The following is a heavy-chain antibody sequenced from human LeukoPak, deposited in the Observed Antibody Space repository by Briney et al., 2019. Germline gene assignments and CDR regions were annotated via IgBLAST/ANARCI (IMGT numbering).Heavy chain of an antibody. CDR3: ARYDFWSGYRHDY. V-gene: IGHV1-2*04. D-gene: IGHD3-3*01. CDR2: INPNSGGT. J-gene: IGHJ4*02. CDR1: GYTFTGYY. Sequence: ASVKVSCKASGYTFTGYYMHWVRQAPGQGLEWMGWINPNSGGTNYAQKFQGWVTMTRDTSISTAYMELSSLRSEDTAVYYCARYDFWSGYRHDYWGQGTLVTVSS.